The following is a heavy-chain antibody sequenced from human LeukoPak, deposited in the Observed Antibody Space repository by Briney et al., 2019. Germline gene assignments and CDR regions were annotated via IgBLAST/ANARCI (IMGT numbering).Heavy chain of an antibody. CDR3: ARWNRHAFDP. J-gene: IGHJ5*02. D-gene: IGHD1-1*01. Sequence: SETLSLTCAVYVGSFSGYYWRTIPQPPARVLEWIGENNHSESTNYNQSLKSRVTLSVDMSQNHFSLKLISVTAAATPLHYGARWNRHAFDPWGQGTLVTVSS. V-gene: IGHV4-34*01. CDR1: VGSFSGYY. CDR2: NNHSEST.